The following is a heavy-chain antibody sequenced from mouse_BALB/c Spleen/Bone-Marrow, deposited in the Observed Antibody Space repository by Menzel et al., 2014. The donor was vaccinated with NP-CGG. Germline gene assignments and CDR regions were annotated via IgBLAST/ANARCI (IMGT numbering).Heavy chain of an antibody. Sequence: EVQPQQSGGGLVQPGGSLKLSCAASGFDFSRYWMTWVRQAPGKGLEWIGEINPDSSTINYTPSLKDKFIISRDNAKNTLYLQMSKVRSEDTALYYCARPGYYGYQGVWGAGTTVTVSS. CDR1: GFDFSRYW. V-gene: IGHV4-1*02. CDR2: INPDSSTI. J-gene: IGHJ1*01. D-gene: IGHD1-2*01. CDR3: ARPGYYGYQGV.